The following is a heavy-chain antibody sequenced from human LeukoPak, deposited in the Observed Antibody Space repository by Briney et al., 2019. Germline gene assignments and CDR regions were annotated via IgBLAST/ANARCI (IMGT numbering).Heavy chain of an antibody. CDR1: GGSFSGYY. CDR2: INHSGSS. D-gene: IGHD3-22*01. Sequence: SETLSLTCAVYGGSFSGYYWSWIRQPPGKGLEWIGEINHSGSSNYNPSLKSRVTISVETSKNQFSLKLSSVTVADTAVYYCARYVYDSSGYYYYYYYMDVWGKGTTVTVSS. J-gene: IGHJ6*03. CDR3: ARYVYDSSGYYYYYYYMDV. V-gene: IGHV4-34*01.